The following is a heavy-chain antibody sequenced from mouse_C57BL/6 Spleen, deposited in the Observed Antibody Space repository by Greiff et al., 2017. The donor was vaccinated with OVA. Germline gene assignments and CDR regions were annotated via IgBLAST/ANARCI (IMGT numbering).Heavy chain of an antibody. CDR2: IDPETGGT. Sequence: QVQLKQSGAELVRPGASVTLSCKASGYTFTDYEMHWVKQTPVHGLEWIGAIDPETGGTAYNQKFKGKAILTADKSSSKAYMELRSLTSEDSAVYYCTKGIYYFDYWGQGTTLTVSS. CDR1: GYTFTDYE. CDR3: TKGIYYFDY. J-gene: IGHJ2*01. V-gene: IGHV1-15*01.